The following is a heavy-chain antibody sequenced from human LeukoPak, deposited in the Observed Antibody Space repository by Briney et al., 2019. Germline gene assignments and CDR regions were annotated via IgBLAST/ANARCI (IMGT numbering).Heavy chain of an antibody. CDR1: RFTFSSYG. CDR2: IPYDGNNK. CDR3: VKDGDDSGSYLVY. D-gene: IGHD1-26*01. V-gene: IGHV3-30*02. Sequence: GGSLRLSCAASRFTFSSYGMHWVRPAPGKGLEWVAFIPYDGNNKYYADSVKGRFTISRDNYKNTLYLQMNSLRAEDTAVYYCVKDGDDSGSYLVYWGQGTLVTVSS. J-gene: IGHJ4*02.